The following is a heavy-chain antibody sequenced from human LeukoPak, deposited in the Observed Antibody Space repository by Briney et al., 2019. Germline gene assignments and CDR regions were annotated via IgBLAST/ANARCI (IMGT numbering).Heavy chain of an antibody. V-gene: IGHV4-61*01. J-gene: IGHJ4*02. CDR2: IYYSGST. CDR3: TRDVGFDY. CDR1: GYSISSSYY. Sequence: SETLSLTCTVSGYSISSSYYWSWIRQPPGKGLEWIGYIYYSGSTNYNPSLKSRVTISVDTSKNQFSLKLSSVTAADTAVDYCTRDVGFDYWGQGTLVTVSS.